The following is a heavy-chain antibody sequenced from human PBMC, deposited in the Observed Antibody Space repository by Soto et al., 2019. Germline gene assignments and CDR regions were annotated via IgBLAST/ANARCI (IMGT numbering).Heavy chain of an antibody. D-gene: IGHD3-22*01. CDR2: INAGNGNT. V-gene: IGHV1-3*01. CDR3: ARVRARYYDSSGPAGY. Sequence: QDQLVQSGAEVKKPGASVKVSCKASGYTFTNYAMHWVRQAPGQRLEWMGWINAGNGNTKYSQKFQGRVTITRDTSASTAYMELSSLRSEDTAVYYCARVRARYYDSSGPAGYWGQGTLVTVSS. J-gene: IGHJ4*02. CDR1: GYTFTNYA.